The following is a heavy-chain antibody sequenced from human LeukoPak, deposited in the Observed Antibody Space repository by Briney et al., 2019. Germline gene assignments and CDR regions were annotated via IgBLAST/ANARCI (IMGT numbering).Heavy chain of an antibody. CDR2: IYTDGTTK. J-gene: IGHJ3*02. V-gene: IGHV3-74*01. Sequence: GGSLRLSCAASGFAFRRYWMHWLRQAPGKGLVWVSAIYTDGTTKRYADSVKGRFTISRDNAKNTLYLQMNSLSVEDTAVYYCASLVVTDDWAFDIWGQGTMVTVSS. CDR1: GFAFRRYW. CDR3: ASLVVTDDWAFDI. D-gene: IGHD2-21*02.